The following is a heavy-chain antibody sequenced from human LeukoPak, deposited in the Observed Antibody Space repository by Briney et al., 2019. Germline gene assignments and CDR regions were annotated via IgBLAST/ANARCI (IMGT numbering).Heavy chain of an antibody. CDR1: GFTFSSYG. J-gene: IGHJ4*02. CDR2: ISSSGSTI. D-gene: IGHD3/OR15-3a*01. V-gene: IGHV3-48*01. CDR3: ARDSGFSGTQRGEY. Sequence: PGGSLRLSCAASGFTFSSYGMNWVRQAPGKGLEWVSYISSSGSTIYYADSVKGRFTISRDNFKYTLYLQMNSLRTEDTAVYYCARDSGFSGTQRGEYWGQGTLVTVSS.